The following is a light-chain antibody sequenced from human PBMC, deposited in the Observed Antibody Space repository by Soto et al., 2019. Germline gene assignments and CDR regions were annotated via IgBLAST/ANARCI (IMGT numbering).Light chain of an antibody. CDR2: EVN. CDR1: SSDVGGYNY. V-gene: IGLV2-8*01. J-gene: IGLJ1*01. CDR3: CSFAGTNSFA. Sequence: QSVLTQPPSASGSPGQSVTISCTGTSSDVGGYNYVSWYQQRPGKAPKLIIYEVNKRPSGVPDRVFGSKSGNTASLTVSGLQTEDEADYYCCSFAGTNSFAFGTGTKVTVL.